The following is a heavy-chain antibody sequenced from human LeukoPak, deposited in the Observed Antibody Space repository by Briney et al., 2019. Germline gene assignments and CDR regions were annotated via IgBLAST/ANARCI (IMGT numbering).Heavy chain of an antibody. CDR2: IYHSGST. CDR3: ARDRYYDATGQVDY. D-gene: IGHD3-22*01. CDR1: GYSISSGYY. J-gene: IGHJ4*02. Sequence: SETLSLTCIVSGYSISSGYYWGWIRQPPGKGLEWIGSIYHSGSTYYNPSLKSRVTISVDTSKNQFSLKLSSVTAADTAVYYCARDRYYDATGQVDYWGQGTLVTVSS. V-gene: IGHV4-38-2*02.